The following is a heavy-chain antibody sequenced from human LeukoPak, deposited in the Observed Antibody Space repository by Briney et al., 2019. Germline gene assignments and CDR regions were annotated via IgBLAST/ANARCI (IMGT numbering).Heavy chain of an antibody. Sequence: GESLKISCKGSGYSFTSYWIGWVRQMPGKGLEWMGIIYPGDSDTRYSPSFQGQVTISADKSISTAYLQWSSLKALDTAMYYCARQGGIAVAGTNHFDYWGQGTLVTVSS. CDR2: IYPGDSDT. CDR3: ARQGGIAVAGTNHFDY. J-gene: IGHJ4*02. D-gene: IGHD6-19*01. V-gene: IGHV5-51*01. CDR1: GYSFTSYW.